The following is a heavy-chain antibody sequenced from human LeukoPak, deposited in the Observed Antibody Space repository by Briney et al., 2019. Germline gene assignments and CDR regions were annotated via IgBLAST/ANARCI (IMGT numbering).Heavy chain of an antibody. V-gene: IGHV3-23*01. CDR3: AKDLALAGTEGGFDA. D-gene: IGHD6-19*01. CDR2: ISGDGDKA. Sequence: GGSLRLSCAASGFTFTTYAINWVRQAPGKGLEWVSGISGDGDKAYYADSVNGRFTISRDNSRNTVSLHMSSLRAEDTALYYRAKDLALAGTEGGFDAWGQGTRVAVSS. J-gene: IGHJ3*01. CDR1: GFTFTTYA.